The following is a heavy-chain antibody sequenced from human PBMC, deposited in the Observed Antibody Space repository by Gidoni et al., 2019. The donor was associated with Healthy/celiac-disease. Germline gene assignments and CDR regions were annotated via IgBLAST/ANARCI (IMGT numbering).Heavy chain of an antibody. CDR3: ANIAVAGTFLDY. J-gene: IGHJ4*02. CDR1: GGSISSSSYY. Sequence: QLQLQESGPGLVKPSETLSLTCTVSGGSISSSSYYWGWIRQPPGKGLEWIGSIYYSGSTYYNPSLKSRVTISVDTAKNQFSLKLSSVTAADTAVYYCANIAVAGTFLDYWGQGTLVTVSS. V-gene: IGHV4-39*01. CDR2: IYYSGST. D-gene: IGHD6-19*01.